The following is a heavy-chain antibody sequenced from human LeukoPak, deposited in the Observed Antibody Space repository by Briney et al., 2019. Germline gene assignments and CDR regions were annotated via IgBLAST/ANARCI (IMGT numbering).Heavy chain of an antibody. CDR1: GFTFNEYE. CDR2: ISGSSGRT. D-gene: IGHD3-22*01. J-gene: IGHJ4*02. CDR3: AKGRYYYDSSGYYAPDY. Sequence: GGSLRLSCVASGFTFNEYEMNWVRQAPGKGLEWVSAISGSSGRTYYADSVKGRFTISRDNSKNTLYLQMNSLRAEDTAVYYCAKGRYYYDSSGYYAPDYWGQGTLVTVSS. V-gene: IGHV3-23*01.